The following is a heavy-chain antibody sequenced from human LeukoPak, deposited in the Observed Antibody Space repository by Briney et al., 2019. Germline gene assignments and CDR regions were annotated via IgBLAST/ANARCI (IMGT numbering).Heavy chain of an antibody. CDR2: IYPADADS. D-gene: IGHD3-10*01. J-gene: IGHJ5*02. V-gene: IGHV5-51*01. CDR1: GYRFTTYW. CDR3: VRQRGSSGTINHFDP. Sequence: GASLKISCETSGYRFTTYWIGWVRQMLGTGLEWVGAIYPADADSRYSPSFQGRVVISADRSIRTAYLQWNSLKSSYTAMYYCVRQRGSSGTINHFDPWGQGTLVTVSS.